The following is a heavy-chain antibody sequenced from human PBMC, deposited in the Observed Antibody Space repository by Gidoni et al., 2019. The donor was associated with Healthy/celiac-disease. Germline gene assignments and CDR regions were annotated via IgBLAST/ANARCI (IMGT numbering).Heavy chain of an antibody. J-gene: IGHJ6*02. Sequence: QVQLVQSGAEVKKPGASVKVSCKASGYTFTGSYMHWVRQAPGQGLEWMGWINPNSGGTNYAQKFQGWVTMTRDTSISTAYMELSRLRSDDTAVYYCARGGIVVVPAAMGLYYYYYGMDVWGQGTTVTVSS. CDR3: ARGGIVVVPAAMGLYYYYYGMDV. CDR1: GYTFTGSY. V-gene: IGHV1-2*04. D-gene: IGHD2-2*01. CDR2: INPNSGGT.